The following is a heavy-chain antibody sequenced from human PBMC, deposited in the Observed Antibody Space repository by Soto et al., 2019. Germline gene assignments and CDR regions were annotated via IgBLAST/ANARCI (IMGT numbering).Heavy chain of an antibody. D-gene: IGHD1-1*01. CDR2: ISSSLGHT. CDR3: AANWNFGLNF. CDR1: GFDFSYFH. V-gene: IGHV3-11*03. Sequence: LSCEGSGFDFSYFHISWVRQAPGKGLEWISYISSSLGHTDYADSVKGRFTISRDSAKSSVFLEMSDLRSDDTAVYYCAANWNFGLNFWGQGTLVTVSS. J-gene: IGHJ4*02.